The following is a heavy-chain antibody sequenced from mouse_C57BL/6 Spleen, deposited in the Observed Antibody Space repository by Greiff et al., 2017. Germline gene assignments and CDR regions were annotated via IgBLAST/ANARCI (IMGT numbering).Heavy chain of an antibody. CDR2: IDPSDSYT. J-gene: IGHJ4*01. V-gene: IGHV1-69*01. CDR3: ARGGLLRDYYARDY. D-gene: IGHD1-1*01. CDR1: GYTITSYW. Sequence: VQLQQPGAELVMPGASVKLSCKASGYTITSYWMHWVKQRPGQGLEWIGEIDPSDSYTNYNQKFKGKSTLTVDKSSSTAYMQLSSLTSEDSAVYYCARGGLLRDYYARDYWGQGTSVTVSS.